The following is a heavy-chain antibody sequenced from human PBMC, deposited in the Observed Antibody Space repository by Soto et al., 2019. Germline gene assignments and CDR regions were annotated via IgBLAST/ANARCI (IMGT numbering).Heavy chain of an antibody. CDR2: IYHSGST. Sequence: SETLSLTCAVSGGSISSGGYSWSWIRQPPGKGLEWIGYIYHSGSTYYTPSLKSRVTISVDRSKNQFSLKLSSVTAADTAVYYCARGYYDSSGYPYSFDSWGQGTLVTVSS. CDR3: ARGYYDSSGYPYSFDS. J-gene: IGHJ4*02. CDR1: GGSISSGGYS. V-gene: IGHV4-30-2*01. D-gene: IGHD3-22*01.